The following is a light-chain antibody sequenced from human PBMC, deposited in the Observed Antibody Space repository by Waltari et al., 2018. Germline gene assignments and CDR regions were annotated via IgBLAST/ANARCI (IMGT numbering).Light chain of an antibody. V-gene: IGKV3-15*01. Sequence: EVVMTQSPATLSLFPGERATLSCRASQSVASNLAWYQQKPGQAPRLLIYEASTRATGISARFRGSGSGTEFILTISSLQSEDSAVYYCQQYNRWPPITFGQGTRLEIK. CDR1: QSVASN. CDR3: QQYNRWPPIT. CDR2: EAS. J-gene: IGKJ5*01.